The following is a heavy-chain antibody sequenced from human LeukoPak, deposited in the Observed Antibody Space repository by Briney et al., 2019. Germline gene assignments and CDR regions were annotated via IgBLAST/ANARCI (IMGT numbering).Heavy chain of an antibody. J-gene: IGHJ4*02. CDR1: GFTFSSYA. V-gene: IGHV3-23*01. Sequence: GGSLRLSCAASGFTFSSYAMSWVRQAPGKGLEWVSAISGSGGSTYYADSVKGRFTISRDNSKNTLYLQMNSLRAEDTAVYYCAKVRRPSVTPVGHFDYWGQGTLVTVSS. CDR2: ISGSGGST. D-gene: IGHD4-4*01. CDR3: AKVRRPSVTPVGHFDY.